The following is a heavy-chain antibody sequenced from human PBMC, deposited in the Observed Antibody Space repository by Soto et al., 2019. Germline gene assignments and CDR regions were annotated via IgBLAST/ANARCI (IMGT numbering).Heavy chain of an antibody. CDR3: AREGANGEFRRAKHFDY. J-gene: IGHJ4*02. CDR1: GGTFSSYA. D-gene: IGHD3-10*01. V-gene: IGHV1-69*01. CDR2: IIPIFGTA. Sequence: QVQLVQSGAEVKKPGSSVKVSCKASGGTFSSYAISWVRQAPGQGLEWMVGIIPIFGTANYAQKFQGRVTITADESTGTADMELSSLRSEDTAVYYCAREGANGEFRRAKHFDYWGQGTLVTVSS.